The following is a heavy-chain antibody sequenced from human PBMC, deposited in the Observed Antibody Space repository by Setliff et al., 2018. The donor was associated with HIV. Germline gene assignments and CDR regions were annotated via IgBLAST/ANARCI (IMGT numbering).Heavy chain of an antibody. D-gene: IGHD3-9*01. CDR1: GFTFGDYA. V-gene: IGHV3-49*04. J-gene: IGHJ4*02. Sequence: PGGSLRLSCTASGFTFGDYAMTWVRQAPGKGLEWVGFINSNTYGGTTDYAASVKGRFTISIDASKMSAYLLMNSLKTDDTAVYYCSRVHSPLYYDILTGYLDYWGQGTLVTVSS. CDR2: INSNTYGGTT. CDR3: SRVHSPLYYDILTGYLDY.